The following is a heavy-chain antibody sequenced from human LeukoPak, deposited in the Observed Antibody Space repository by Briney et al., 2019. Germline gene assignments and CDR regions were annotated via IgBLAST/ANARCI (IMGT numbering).Heavy chain of an antibody. D-gene: IGHD3-3*01. CDR1: GGSISSSSYY. V-gene: IGHV4-39*01. Sequence: SETLSLTCTVSGGSISSSSYYWGWIRQPPGKGLEWIGSIYYSGSTYYNPSLKSRVTISVDTSKNQFSLKLSSVTAADTAVYYCASPYDFWSGRPDVWGKETTVTVSS. J-gene: IGHJ6*04. CDR3: ASPYDFWSGRPDV. CDR2: IYYSGST.